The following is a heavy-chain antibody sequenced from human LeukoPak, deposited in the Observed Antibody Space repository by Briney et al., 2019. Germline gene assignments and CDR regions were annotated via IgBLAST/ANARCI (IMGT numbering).Heavy chain of an antibody. V-gene: IGHV1-18*01. J-gene: IGHJ3*02. CDR2: ISAYNGQT. Sequence: GASVKVSCTASGHTFTSYYIVWVRRAPGQGLQLMGRISAYNGQTHYAQKVQGRVTMTTDPSASTVYMELRSLTSDDTALYYCAWDSGAFEIWGQGTMVTVSS. CDR3: AWDSGAFEI. CDR1: GHTFTSYY.